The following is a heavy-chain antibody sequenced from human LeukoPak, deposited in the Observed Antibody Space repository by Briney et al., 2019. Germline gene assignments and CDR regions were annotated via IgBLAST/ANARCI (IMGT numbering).Heavy chain of an antibody. CDR3: ARDPYYGDQQNFDY. CDR2: IRYDGSNK. V-gene: IGHV3-30*02. Sequence: GGSLRLSCVVSGFSFSDSYMTWLRQAPGKGLEWVAFIRYDGSNKYYADSVKGRFTISRDNSKNTLYLQMNSLRAEDAAVYYCARDPYYGDQQNFDYWGQGTLVTVSS. CDR1: GFSFSDSY. D-gene: IGHD4-17*01. J-gene: IGHJ4*02.